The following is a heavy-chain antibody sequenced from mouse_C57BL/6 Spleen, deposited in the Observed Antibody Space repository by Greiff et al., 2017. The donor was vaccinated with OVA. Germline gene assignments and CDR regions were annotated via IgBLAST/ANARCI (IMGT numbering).Heavy chain of an antibody. V-gene: IGHV1-69*01. CDR3: ARSEGLYAMDY. CDR2: IDPSDSYT. Sequence: VQLQQPGAELVMPGASVKLSCKASGYTFTSYWMHWVKQRPGQGLEWIGEIDPSDSYTNYNQKFKGKSTLTVDKSSSTAYMQLSSLTSEDSAVYYCARSEGLYAMDYWGQGTSVTVSS. D-gene: IGHD3-1*01. CDR1: GYTFTSYW. J-gene: IGHJ4*01.